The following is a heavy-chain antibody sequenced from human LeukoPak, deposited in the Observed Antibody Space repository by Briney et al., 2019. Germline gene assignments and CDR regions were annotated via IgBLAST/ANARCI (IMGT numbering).Heavy chain of an antibody. V-gene: IGHV5-10-1*01. Sequence: GDSLKISCKGSGYSFTSYWISWVRQMPGKGLEWMGRIDPSDSYTNYSPSFQGHVTISADKSISTAYLQWSSLKASDTAMYYCARHPYYDSSGYSWGQGTLVTVSS. CDR3: ARHPYYDSSGYS. CDR2: IDPSDSYT. CDR1: GYSFTSYW. D-gene: IGHD3-22*01. J-gene: IGHJ4*02.